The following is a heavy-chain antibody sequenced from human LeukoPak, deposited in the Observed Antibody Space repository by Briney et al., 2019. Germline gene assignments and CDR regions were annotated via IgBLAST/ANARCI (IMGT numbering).Heavy chain of an antibody. J-gene: IGHJ4*02. Sequence: GGSLRLSCAASGFTFSSYWMSWVRQAPGKGLEWVANIKQDGSVKYYVDSVKGRFTISRDNAKNSLYLQMNSLRAEDTAVYYCARTQTYYDFWSGPSDPYFDYWGQGTLVTVSS. CDR3: ARTQTYYDFWSGPSDPYFDY. CDR1: GFTFSSYW. D-gene: IGHD3-3*01. V-gene: IGHV3-7*01. CDR2: IKQDGSVK.